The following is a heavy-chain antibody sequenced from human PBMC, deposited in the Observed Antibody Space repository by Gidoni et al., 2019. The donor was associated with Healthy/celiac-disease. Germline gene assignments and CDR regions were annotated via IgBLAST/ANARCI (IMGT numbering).Heavy chain of an antibody. CDR2: ISYDGSNK. CDR3: AKPPQGDFWSGYLDYYYGMDG. J-gene: IGHJ6*02. D-gene: IGHD3-3*01. Sequence: SSYGMHWVRQAPGKGLEWVAVISYDGSNKYYADSVKGRFTISRDNSKNTLYLQMNSLRAEDTAVYYCAKPPQGDFWSGYLDYYYGMDGWGQGTTVTVS. V-gene: IGHV3-30*18. CDR1: SSYG.